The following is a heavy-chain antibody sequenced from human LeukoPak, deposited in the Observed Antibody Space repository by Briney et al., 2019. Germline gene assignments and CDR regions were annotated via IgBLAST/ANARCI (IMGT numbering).Heavy chain of an antibody. J-gene: IGHJ3*02. Sequence: GGSLRLSCAASGFTFSSYAMSWVRQAPGKGLEWVSSISSSSSYIYYADSVKGRFTISRDNAKNSLYLQMNSLRAEDTAVYYCAREIGYYDSSGYGDPFDIWGQGTMVTVSS. CDR2: ISSSSSYI. CDR3: AREIGYYDSSGYGDPFDI. D-gene: IGHD3-22*01. CDR1: GFTFSSYA. V-gene: IGHV3-21*01.